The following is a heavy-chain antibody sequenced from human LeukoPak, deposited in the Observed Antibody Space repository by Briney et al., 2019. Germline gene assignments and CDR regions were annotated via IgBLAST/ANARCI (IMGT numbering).Heavy chain of an antibody. D-gene: IGHD3-16*01. Sequence: SETLSLTCTVSGGSISSGGYYWSWIRQPPGKGLEWIGYIYHSGSTYYNPSLKSRVTISVDTSKNQFSLKLSSVTAADTAVYYCAREYSWGWFDPWGQGTLVTVSS. CDR1: GGSISSGGYY. J-gene: IGHJ5*02. CDR2: IYHSGST. CDR3: AREYSWGWFDP. V-gene: IGHV4-30-2*01.